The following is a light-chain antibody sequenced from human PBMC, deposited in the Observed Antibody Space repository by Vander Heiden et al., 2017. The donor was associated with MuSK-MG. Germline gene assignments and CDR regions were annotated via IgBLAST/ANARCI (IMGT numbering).Light chain of an antibody. CDR1: SSNIGTNA. J-gene: IGLJ3*02. V-gene: IGLV1-44*01. CDR2: SNN. CDR3: ATWDDSRDGWV. Sequence: QSVLTQPPSASGTPGQRVTISCSGSSSNIGTNAVNWYQHLPGTAPKLLIHSNNQRPSGVPDRLSGAKSGTSASLAISGLQSEDEADYYCATWDDSRDGWVFGGGTKLTVL.